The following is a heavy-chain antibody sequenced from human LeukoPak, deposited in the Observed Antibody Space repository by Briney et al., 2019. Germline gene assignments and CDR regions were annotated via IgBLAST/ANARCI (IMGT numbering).Heavy chain of an antibody. CDR3: ARSNPNRNALDL. Sequence: GGSLRLSCAASGFTLNSYLMRWVRQAPGRGREWVANINKDGSEESYLDSVTGRFTVSRDNGKNALFLQMNSLRGEDTAVYYCARSNPNRNALDLWGQGTVVTISS. CDR2: INKDGSEE. J-gene: IGHJ3*01. CDR1: GFTLNSYL. D-gene: IGHD1-14*01. V-gene: IGHV3-7*01.